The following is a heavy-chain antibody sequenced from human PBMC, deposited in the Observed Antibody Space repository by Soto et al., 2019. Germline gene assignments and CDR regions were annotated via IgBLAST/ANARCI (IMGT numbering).Heavy chain of an antibody. CDR1: VAALNSGNYY. Sequence: SETLSLSCRVSVAALNSGNYYWGWIRQSPGTGLEWIGSIDESGDSYYNPSLKSRVTIFVDTSKNQFSLKLISVTGADSAIYYCAREGGYVDYWGQGTLVTVSS. V-gene: IGHV4-39*02. D-gene: IGHD1-1*01. J-gene: IGHJ4*02. CDR2: IDESGDS. CDR3: AREGGYVDY.